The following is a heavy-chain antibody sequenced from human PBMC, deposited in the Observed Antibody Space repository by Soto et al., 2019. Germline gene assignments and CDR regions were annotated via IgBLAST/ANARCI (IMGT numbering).Heavy chain of an antibody. J-gene: IGHJ3*02. CDR3: SRSSKTGDDAFDI. CDR1: GFTFSGSA. D-gene: IGHD7-27*01. V-gene: IGHV3-73*01. CDR2: IRSKAYSYAT. Sequence: EVQLVESGGGLVQPGGSLILSCAASGFTFSGSAMHWVRQASGQGLEWVGRIRSKAYSYATAYAASVNGRFTLSRDDSKNTAYLQMNSLKSEATAVYYCSRSSKTGDDAFDIWGQGTMVTVSS.